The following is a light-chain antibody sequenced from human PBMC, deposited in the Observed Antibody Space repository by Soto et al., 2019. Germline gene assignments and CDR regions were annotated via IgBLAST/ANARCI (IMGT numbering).Light chain of an antibody. J-gene: IGLJ1*01. CDR3: ATWDDSLKGV. CDR1: TSNIGSHS. V-gene: IGLV1-44*01. CDR2: TNN. Sequence: QPVLTQPPSASGTPGQRVTISCSGSTSNIGSHSVNWFRHLPGTAPKLLIITNNQRPSGVPDRFSGYKSGTSATLVISGLQSEDEADYYCATWDDSLKGVFGTGTKVTVL.